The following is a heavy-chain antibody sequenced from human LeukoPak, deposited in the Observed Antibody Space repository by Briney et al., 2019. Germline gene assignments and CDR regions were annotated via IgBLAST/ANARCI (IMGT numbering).Heavy chain of an antibody. CDR2: IGTVGDT. D-gene: IGHD1-14*01. V-gene: IGHV3-13*01. J-gene: IGHJ6*02. CDR1: GFTFSSYD. CDR3: ARGGPAPYKQNYGMGV. Sequence: GGSLRLSCAASGFTFSSYDMHWVRQATGKGLEWVSAIGTVGDTYYPGSVKGRFTISRENAKNSLYLQMNSLRAGDTAVYYCARGGPAPYKQNYGMGVWGQGTTVIVSS.